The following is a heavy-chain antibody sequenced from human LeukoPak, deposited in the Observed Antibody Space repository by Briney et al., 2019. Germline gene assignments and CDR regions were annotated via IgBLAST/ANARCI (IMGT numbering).Heavy chain of an antibody. D-gene: IGHD1-26*01. V-gene: IGHV4-34*01. Sequence: PSETLSLTCAVYGGSFSGYYWSWIRQPPGKGLEGIGEINHSGSTNYNPSLKSRVTISEDTSKNQFSLKLSSVTAADTAVYYCARGEEGATHFDYWGQGTLVTVSS. CDR2: INHSGST. J-gene: IGHJ4*02. CDR3: ARGEEGATHFDY. CDR1: GGSFSGYY.